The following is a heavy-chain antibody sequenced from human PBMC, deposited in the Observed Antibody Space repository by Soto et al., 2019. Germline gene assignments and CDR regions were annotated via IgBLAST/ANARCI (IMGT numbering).Heavy chain of an antibody. J-gene: IGHJ4*02. V-gene: IGHV3-53*01. CDR3: AGSTNYYLYYFDY. CDR1: GFSLTGYY. D-gene: IGHD3-10*01. CDR2: IDNNGDT. Sequence: SCKASGFSLTGYYFHWIRAAPGQGLEWPEWISVIDNNGDTNYADSVKGRFSISRDKYKNTVYLQMNSLRAEDTAVYYCAGSTNYYLYYFDYWGQGTLVTVSS.